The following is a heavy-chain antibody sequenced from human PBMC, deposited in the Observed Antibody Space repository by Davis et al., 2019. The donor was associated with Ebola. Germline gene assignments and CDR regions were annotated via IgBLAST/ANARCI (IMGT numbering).Heavy chain of an antibody. V-gene: IGHV3-23*01. J-gene: IGHJ6*04. CDR2: ITGSGST. D-gene: IGHD3-3*01. Sequence: PGGSLRLSCAASGVTFRSSIMSWVRQAPGKGLEWVSGITGSGSTYYADSVKGRFTISRDNSKNTLFLQMNSLRAEDTAVYYCAKSGLSFGVVKYHYGMDVWGKGTTVTVSS. CDR3: AKSGLSFGVVKYHYGMDV. CDR1: GVTFRSSI.